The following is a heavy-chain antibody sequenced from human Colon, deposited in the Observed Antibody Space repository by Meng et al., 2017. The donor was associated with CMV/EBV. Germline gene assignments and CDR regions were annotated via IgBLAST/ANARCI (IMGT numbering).Heavy chain of an antibody. CDR3: VRGNWVSDF. D-gene: IGHD7-27*01. Sequence: QLQLQQWGAEVLKPSETLSLTHTVSADSFTGYHWTWIRQPPGKGPEWIGEINYRGSIHYNPSLESRVTISLDMSTNQLSLKLNSVTAADTAVYYCVRGNWVSDFWGQGTLVTVSS. CDR2: INYRGSI. J-gene: IGHJ4*02. CDR1: ADSFTGYH. V-gene: IGHV4-34*01.